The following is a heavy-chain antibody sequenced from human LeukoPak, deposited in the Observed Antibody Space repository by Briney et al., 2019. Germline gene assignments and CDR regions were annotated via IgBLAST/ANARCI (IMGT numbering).Heavy chain of an antibody. CDR2: ISWNSGSI. J-gene: IGHJ4*02. D-gene: IGHD6-19*01. Sequence: PGGSLRLSCAASGFTFSNYLMSWVRQAPGKGLEWVSGISWNSGSIGYADSVKGRFTISRDNAKNSLYLQMNSLRAEDTALYYCAKAVAGQHFDYWGQGTLVTVSS. CDR3: AKAVAGQHFDY. CDR1: GFTFSNYL. V-gene: IGHV3-9*01.